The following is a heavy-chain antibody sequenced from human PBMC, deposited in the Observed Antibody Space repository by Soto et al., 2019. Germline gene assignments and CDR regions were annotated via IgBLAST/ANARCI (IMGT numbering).Heavy chain of an antibody. CDR3: ARDLTVTTEGS. CDR1: GVIFSSDS. V-gene: IGHV3-48*02. D-gene: IGHD4-17*01. J-gene: IGHJ4*02. CDR2: ISSGSSTI. Sequence: EVQLVESGGGLVQPGGSLRLSCAASGVIFSSDSMNWVRQAPGKGLEWVSYISSGSSTIYYADSVKGRFSISRDNAKNSLYLHMNSLRDEDTAVYYCARDLTVTTEGSWGQGTLVTVSS.